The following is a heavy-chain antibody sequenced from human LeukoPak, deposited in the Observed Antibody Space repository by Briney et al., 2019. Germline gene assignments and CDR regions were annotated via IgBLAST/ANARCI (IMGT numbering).Heavy chain of an antibody. V-gene: IGHV3-48*04. D-gene: IGHD2-2*01. CDR3: ARDRGYCSSTSCYGHAFDI. CDR1: GFTFSIYS. J-gene: IGHJ3*02. Sequence: QTGGSLRLSCAASGFTFSIYSVTWVRQAPGKGLEWVSYISGSGSTIYYADSVKGRFTISRDNAKNSLYLQMNSLRVEDTAVYYCARDRGYCSSTSCYGHAFDIWGQGTMVTVSS. CDR2: ISGSGSTI.